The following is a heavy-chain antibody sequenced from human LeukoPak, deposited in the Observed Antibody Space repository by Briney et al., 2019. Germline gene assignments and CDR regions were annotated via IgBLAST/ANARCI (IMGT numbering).Heavy chain of an antibody. CDR2: IYYTGTT. J-gene: IGHJ3*02. CDR1: GGFMRTSSFY. D-gene: IGHD1-14*01. V-gene: IGHV4-39*01. Sequence: PSETLSLTCGVSGGFMRTSSFYWVWIRHPPGRGLEWIGSIYYTGTTDYNPSLKSRVTISVDTPENQFSLEVCSVTAADTAIYYCARQRNPEYTFEVAFDIWGQGTMVTVSS. CDR3: ARQRNPEYTFEVAFDI.